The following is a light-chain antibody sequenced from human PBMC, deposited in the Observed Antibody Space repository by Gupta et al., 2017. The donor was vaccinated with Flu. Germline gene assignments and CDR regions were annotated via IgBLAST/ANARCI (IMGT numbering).Light chain of an antibody. J-gene: IGKJ3*01. CDR3: QQAVYTPIT. CDR2: TAN. V-gene: IGKV1-39*01. Sequence: WDQQKPGKAPELLVYTANGLKTGVPSRFSGSGSGTXFTLTIXSLQPEDFATYYCQQAVYTPITFGXGTIVEIK.